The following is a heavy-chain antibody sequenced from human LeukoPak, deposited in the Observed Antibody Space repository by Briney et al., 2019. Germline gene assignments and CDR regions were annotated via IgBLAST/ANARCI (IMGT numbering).Heavy chain of an antibody. CDR1: GCTFSSYA. CDR3: ARAGIAVAGTSDY. J-gene: IGHJ4*02. CDR2: IIPFHGIA. V-gene: IGHV1-69*04. Sequence: SVKVSCKASGCTFSSYAISWVRQAPGQGLEWMGRIIPFHGIANYAQKFQGRVTITTDKSTSTAYMELSSLRSDDTAVYYCARAGIAVAGTSDYWGEGTLVTVSS. D-gene: IGHD6-13*01.